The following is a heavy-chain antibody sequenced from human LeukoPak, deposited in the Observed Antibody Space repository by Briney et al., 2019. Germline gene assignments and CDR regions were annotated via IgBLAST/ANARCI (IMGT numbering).Heavy chain of an antibody. J-gene: IGHJ4*02. D-gene: IGHD5-24*01. CDR2: ISSSGSNI. CDR1: GFTFSSYE. CDR3: AREGDGYNQDY. Sequence: GGSLRLSCAASGFTFSSYEMNWVRQAPGNWLERVSYISSSGSNIYYADSVKGRFTISRDNAKNSLYLQMNSLRAEDTAVYYCAREGDGYNQDYWGQGTLVTISS. V-gene: IGHV3-48*03.